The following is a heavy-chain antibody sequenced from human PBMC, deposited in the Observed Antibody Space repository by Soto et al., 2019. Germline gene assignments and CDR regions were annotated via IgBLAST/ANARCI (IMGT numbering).Heavy chain of an antibody. V-gene: IGHV2-5*02. J-gene: IGHJ4*02. CDR3: ARKGSGDYALDY. D-gene: IGHD4-17*01. Sequence: QITLKESGPTLVKPTQTLTLTCTLSGFSLSTGGVGVGWIRQSPGKALEWLAVIYWDDVKHYSPSLERSLTITKDTSESEVVLTMTNMDPVDTATYYCARKGSGDYALDYWRQGILVTVSS. CDR1: GFSLSTGGVG. CDR2: IYWDDVK.